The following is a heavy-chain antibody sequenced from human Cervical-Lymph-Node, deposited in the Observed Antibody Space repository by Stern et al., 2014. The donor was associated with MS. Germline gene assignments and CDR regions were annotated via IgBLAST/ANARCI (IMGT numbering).Heavy chain of an antibody. D-gene: IGHD3-10*01. Sequence: QVQLVQSGAEVKKPGASVKASCKASVYTFTSYDINWVRQATGQGLEWMGWMNPNSGNTGYAQKFRGMVTMTRNTSISTAYMELSSLRSEDTAVYYCARDCKLRRFGSRGWFDPWGQGTLVTVSS. CDR1: VYTFTSYD. CDR2: MNPNSGNT. V-gene: IGHV1-8*02. CDR3: ARDCKLRRFGSRGWFDP. J-gene: IGHJ5*02.